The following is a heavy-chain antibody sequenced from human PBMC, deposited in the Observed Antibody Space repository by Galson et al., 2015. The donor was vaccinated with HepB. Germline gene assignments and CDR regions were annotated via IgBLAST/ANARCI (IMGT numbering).Heavy chain of an antibody. V-gene: IGHV3-30-3*01. CDR2: ISYNGNNK. D-gene: IGHD4-17*01. CDR3: ARDLHYGDYMTFDY. Sequence: SLRLSCAASQITFTDYAIHWVRQAPGKGLEWVAVISYNGNNKYYADSVKGRFTISRDNSKDTVYLQMNSLTTEDTAVYYCARDLHYGDYMTFDYWGQGTLVTVSS. J-gene: IGHJ4*02. CDR1: QITFTDYA.